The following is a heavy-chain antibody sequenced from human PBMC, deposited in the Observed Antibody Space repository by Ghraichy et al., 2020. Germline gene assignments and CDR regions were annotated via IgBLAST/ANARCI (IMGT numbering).Heavy chain of an antibody. Sequence: SGPTLVKPTQTLTLTCTFSGFSLPTSGVGVGWIRQPPGKALEWLALIYWDADKRYSPSLNSRLTITKDTSKNQVVLTMTNLDPVDTATYYCAHLGGYPYGLYFHHWGRGTLVTVSS. CDR1: GFSLPTSGVG. D-gene: IGHD5-18*01. CDR3: AHLGGYPYGLYFHH. J-gene: IGHJ1*01. V-gene: IGHV2-5*02. CDR2: IYWDADK.